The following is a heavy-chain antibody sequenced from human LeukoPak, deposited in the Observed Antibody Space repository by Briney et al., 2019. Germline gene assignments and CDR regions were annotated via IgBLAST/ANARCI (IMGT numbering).Heavy chain of an antibody. J-gene: IGHJ6*03. CDR1: GGSISSSSYY. CDR3: ARLPYVSPYHRDV. CDR2: IYYSGST. Sequence: SETLSLTCTVSGGSISSSSYYWGWIRQPPGKGLEWIGNIYYSGSTYYSQSLKSRVTISVDTSKNQFSLKLSSVTAADTAVYYCARLPYVSPYHRDVWGKGTTVTI. V-gene: IGHV4-39*01. D-gene: IGHD3-10*02.